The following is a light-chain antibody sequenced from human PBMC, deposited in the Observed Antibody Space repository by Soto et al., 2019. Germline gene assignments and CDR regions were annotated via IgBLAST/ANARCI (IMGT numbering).Light chain of an antibody. V-gene: IGKV1-12*01. CDR2: GTS. CDR3: QQAVRFPCS. Sequence: DIQMTQSPSSVSASVGDRVTITCGGSQDISRWVAWYQHKPGQAPNLLIFGTSALQSGVRSKFSGSGTGTAFTRTLTSLQPGDFATYQCQQAVRFPCSFAQGTKLEIK. CDR1: QDISRW. J-gene: IGKJ2*02.